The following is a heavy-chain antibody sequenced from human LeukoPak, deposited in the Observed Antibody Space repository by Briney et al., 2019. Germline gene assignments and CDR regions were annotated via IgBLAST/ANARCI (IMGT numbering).Heavy chain of an antibody. CDR3: ARDPLKHYYDSSATGTWFDP. CDR1: GFTFSSYS. Sequence: GGSLRLSCAASGFTFSSYSMNWVRQAPGKGLEWVSSFSSSSTYIYYADSVKGRFTISRDNAKNSLYLQMNSLRAEDTAVYYCARDPLKHYYDSSATGTWFDPWGQGTLVTVSS. D-gene: IGHD3-22*01. V-gene: IGHV3-21*01. J-gene: IGHJ5*02. CDR2: FSSSSTYI.